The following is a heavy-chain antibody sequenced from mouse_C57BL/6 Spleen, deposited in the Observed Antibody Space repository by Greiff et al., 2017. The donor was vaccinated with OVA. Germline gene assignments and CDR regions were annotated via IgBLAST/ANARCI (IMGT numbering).Heavy chain of an antibody. CDR3: ARETTVGGDYAMDY. CDR2: IYPGDGDT. CDR1: GYAFSSYW. V-gene: IGHV1-80*01. D-gene: IGHD1-1*01. J-gene: IGHJ4*01. Sequence: QVQLQQSGAELVKPGASVKISCKASGYAFSSYWMNWVKQRPGKGLEWIGQIYPGDGDTNYNGKFKGKATLTADKSSSTAYMQLSSLTSEDSAVYFCARETTVGGDYAMDYWGQGTSVTVSS.